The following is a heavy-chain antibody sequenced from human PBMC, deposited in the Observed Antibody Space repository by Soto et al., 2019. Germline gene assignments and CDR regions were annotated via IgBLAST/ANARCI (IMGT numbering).Heavy chain of an antibody. D-gene: IGHD2-15*01. Sequence: QVQLVESGGGVVQPGRSLRLSCAASGFTFSRYAMHWVRQAPGKGLEWVAVISSDGSNKYDADSVKGRFTISRDNSKNTLYLKMISRRAVDTDVYYCARFKGCSGGTCYSYFDYWGQGTRVPVPA. CDR3: ARFKGCSGGTCYSYFDY. V-gene: IGHV3-30-3*01. CDR2: ISSDGSNK. CDR1: GFTFSRYA. J-gene: IGHJ4*02.